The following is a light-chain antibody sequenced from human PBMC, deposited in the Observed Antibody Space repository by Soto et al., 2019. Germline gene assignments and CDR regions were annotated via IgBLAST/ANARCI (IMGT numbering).Light chain of an antibody. CDR3: QQYYNWPRT. Sequence: EIVLTHSPGTLSLSPGERATLSRSASQSVSNNYLAWYQQKPGQAPRLLNYGASTRATGIPDRISSSGSATEFTLSISSLQAEDVADYYCQQYYNWPRTFGQGTKVDIK. J-gene: IGKJ1*01. CDR1: QSVSNN. CDR2: GAS. V-gene: IGKV3-15*01.